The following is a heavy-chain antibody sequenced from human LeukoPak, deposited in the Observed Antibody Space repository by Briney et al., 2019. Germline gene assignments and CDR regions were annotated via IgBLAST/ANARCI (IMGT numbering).Heavy chain of an antibody. Sequence: GRSLRLSCAASGFTFSSYAMHWVRQAPGKGLEWVAVISYDGSNKYYADSVKGRFTTSRDNSKNTLYLQMNSLRAEDTAVYYCARDAGDCWGQGTLVTVSS. CDR2: ISYDGSNK. CDR3: ARDAGDC. V-gene: IGHV3-30-3*01. CDR1: GFTFSSYA. J-gene: IGHJ4*02.